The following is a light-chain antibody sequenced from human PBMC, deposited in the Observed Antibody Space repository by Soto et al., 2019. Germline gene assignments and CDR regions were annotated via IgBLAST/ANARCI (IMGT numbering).Light chain of an antibody. CDR1: QSVSSN. J-gene: IGKJ2*01. Sequence: EIVMTQSPVTLSVSPGERATLSCRASQSVSSNLAWYQQKPGQAPRLLIYGASTRATGIPARFSGSGSGTEFTLTISSLQSEDFALYYCQQYNNWPGTFGQGTKLEIK. V-gene: IGKV3-15*01. CDR2: GAS. CDR3: QQYNNWPGT.